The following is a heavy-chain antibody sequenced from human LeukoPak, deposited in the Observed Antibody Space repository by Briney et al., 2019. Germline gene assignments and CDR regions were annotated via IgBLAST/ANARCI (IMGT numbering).Heavy chain of an antibody. J-gene: IGHJ4*02. Sequence: GGSLRLSCAASGFTFSHYWMAWVRQAPGKGLEWVAIIRPDANDGSYVDSVKGRFTISRDNAKNSLYLQLNSLRAEDTAVYFCARADWGSIDYWSQGALVTVSS. CDR1: GFTFSHYW. CDR3: ARADWGSIDY. D-gene: IGHD7-27*01. V-gene: IGHV3-7*01. CDR2: IRPDANDG.